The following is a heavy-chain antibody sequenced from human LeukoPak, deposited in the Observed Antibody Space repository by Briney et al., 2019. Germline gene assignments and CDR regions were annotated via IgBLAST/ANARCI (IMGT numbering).Heavy chain of an antibody. D-gene: IGHD3-3*01. V-gene: IGHV3-21*01. CDR1: QFTFSDYT. J-gene: IGHJ4*02. Sequence: KPGGSPRLSCAASQFTFSDYTMNWVRRAPGKGLEWVSSISTRSDYIYYAESVKGRFTISRDNAKNSLYLQMNSLRAEDTAVYYCARYVYGVVTSFDYWGQGTLVTVSS. CDR3: ARYVYGVVTSFDY. CDR2: ISTRSDYI.